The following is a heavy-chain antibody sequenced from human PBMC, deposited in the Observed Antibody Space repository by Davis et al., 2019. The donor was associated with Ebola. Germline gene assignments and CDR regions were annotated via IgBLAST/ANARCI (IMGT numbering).Heavy chain of an antibody. CDR3: AREVESYYYYMDV. V-gene: IGHV3-7*01. CDR1: GFTFSSYW. Sequence: GESLKISCAASGFTFSSYWMSWVRQAPGKGLEWVANIKQDGSEKYYVDSVKGRFTISRDNAKNSLYLQMNSLRAEDTAVYYCAREVESYYYYMDVWGKGTTVTVSS. CDR2: IKQDGSEK. J-gene: IGHJ6*03.